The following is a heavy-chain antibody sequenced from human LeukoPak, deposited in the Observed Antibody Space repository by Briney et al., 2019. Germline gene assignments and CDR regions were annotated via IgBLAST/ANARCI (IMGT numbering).Heavy chain of an antibody. D-gene: IGHD3-10*01. CDR2: ISSNGGST. J-gene: IGHJ5*02. CDR1: GFTFSSYA. V-gene: IGHV3-64D*06. CDR3: VKGITMVRGVMNWFDP. Sequence: GGSLRLSCSASGFTFSSYAMHWVRQAPGKGLEYVSAISSNGGSTYYADSVKGRFTIFRDNSKNTLYLQMSSLRAEDTAVYYCVKGITMVRGVMNWFDPWGQGTLVTVSS.